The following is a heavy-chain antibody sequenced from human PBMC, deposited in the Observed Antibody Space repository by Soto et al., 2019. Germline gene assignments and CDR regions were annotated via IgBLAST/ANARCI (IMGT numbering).Heavy chain of an antibody. V-gene: IGHV4-59*08. Sequence: PSETLSLTCTVSGGSISTYYWSWVRQSPRKGLESIGYIYYTGSTYYNPSLKSRVTMSLDTSKNQFSLKLNSVTAADTAVYYCARRKGGWFDPWGQGTLVTVSS. CDR1: GGSISTYY. CDR2: IYYTGST. CDR3: ARRKGGWFDP. J-gene: IGHJ5*02.